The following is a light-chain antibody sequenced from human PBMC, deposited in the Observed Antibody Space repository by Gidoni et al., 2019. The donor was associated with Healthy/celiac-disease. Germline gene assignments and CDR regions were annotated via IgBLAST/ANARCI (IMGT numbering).Light chain of an antibody. Sequence: SDELTQPPSVSVSPGQTARITCSGDALPKKYAYWYQQKSGQAPVLVIYEDNKRHSGTPDRFSGSSSGTMATLTISGAQVEDEGDYYCYSTDISGTLSVFGGGTKLTVL. V-gene: IGLV3-10*01. CDR3: YSTDISGTLSV. CDR2: EDN. J-gene: IGLJ2*01. CDR1: ALPKKY.